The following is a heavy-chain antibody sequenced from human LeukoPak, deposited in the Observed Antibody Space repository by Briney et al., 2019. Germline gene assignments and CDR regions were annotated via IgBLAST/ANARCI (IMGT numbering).Heavy chain of an antibody. V-gene: IGHV1-18*01. CDR2: ISGYNGNT. D-gene: IGHD2-2*01. J-gene: IGHJ4*02. Sequence: GASVKVSCKPSGYSFTSYGINWVRQAPGQGLEWMGWISGYNGNTNYAQKFQDRVTLTTDTFTTTVYMELRSLTSDDTAVYYCARGIGYCSSTSCQCFEFDYWGQGTLVTVSS. CDR3: ARGIGYCSSTSCQCFEFDY. CDR1: GYSFTSYG.